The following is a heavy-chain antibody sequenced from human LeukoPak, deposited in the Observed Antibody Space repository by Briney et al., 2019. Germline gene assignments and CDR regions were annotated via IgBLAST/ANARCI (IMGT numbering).Heavy chain of an antibody. D-gene: IGHD2-21*02. Sequence: GGSLRLSCAASGFTVSSNYMSWVRQAPGKGLEWVSVIYSGGSTYYADSVKGRFTISRDNSKNTLYLQMNSLRAEDTAVYYCARAGDHEDFDYWGQGTLVTVSS. J-gene: IGHJ4*02. CDR1: GFTVSSNY. CDR3: ARAGDHEDFDY. CDR2: IYSGGST. V-gene: IGHV3-66*01.